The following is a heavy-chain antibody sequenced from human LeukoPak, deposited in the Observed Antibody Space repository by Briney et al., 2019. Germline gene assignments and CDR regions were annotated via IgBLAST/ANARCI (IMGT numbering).Heavy chain of an antibody. J-gene: IGHJ6*03. CDR1: GFIVSGNY. Sequence: GGSLRLSCAASGFIVSGNYMGWVRQAPGKGLEWVSVIYSGGSTDYADSVKGRLTISRDNSKNTLYLQMNSLRAEDTAVYYCARGPGYSPLMLKYHYYPDVWGKGTTVTVSS. CDR2: IYSGGST. D-gene: IGHD3-10*02. V-gene: IGHV3-53*01. CDR3: ARGPGYSPLMLKYHYYPDV.